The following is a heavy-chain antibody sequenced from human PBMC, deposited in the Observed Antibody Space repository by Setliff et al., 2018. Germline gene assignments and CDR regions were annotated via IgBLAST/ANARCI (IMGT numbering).Heavy chain of an antibody. V-gene: IGHV4-4*08. D-gene: IGHD2-21*02. CDR2: IYTSGST. CDR3: ARGFDVCGGGACYTDGPYYFDY. Sequence: SETLSLTCSVSGGSISTYHWSWIRQPPEKGREWIGHIYTSGSTNYNPSLKSRVTISVDTSKNQFSLKLSSVAAADTAVYYCARGFDVCGGGACYTDGPYYFDYWGLGTLVTVLL. CDR1: GGSISTYH. J-gene: IGHJ4*02.